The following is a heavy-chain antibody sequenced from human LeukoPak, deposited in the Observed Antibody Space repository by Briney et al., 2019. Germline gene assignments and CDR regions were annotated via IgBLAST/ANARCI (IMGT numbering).Heavy chain of an antibody. CDR3: AREKSEYGGDASDI. J-gene: IGHJ3*02. Sequence: SETLSLTCSVSGYSISSGYYWTWIRQPPGKGLEWIGNIYHSGSTYNNPSLKSRVTISVDTSKNQFSLKLSSVTAADTAVYYCAREKSEYGGDASDIWGQGTMVTVSS. D-gene: IGHD2-2*01. CDR2: IYHSGST. V-gene: IGHV4-38-2*02. CDR1: GYSISSGYY.